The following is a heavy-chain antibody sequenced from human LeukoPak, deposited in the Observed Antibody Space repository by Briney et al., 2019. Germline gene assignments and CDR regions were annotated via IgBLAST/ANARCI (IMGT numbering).Heavy chain of an antibody. CDR2: IWYDGSNK. CDR3: ARGPSNPLLVATFSGGTDFDY. D-gene: IGHD5-12*01. Sequence: SGGSLRLSCAASGFTFSSYGMHWVRQAPGKGLEWVAVIWYDGSNKYYADSVKGRFTISRDNSKNTLYLQMNSLRAEDTAVYYCARGPSNPLLVATFSGGTDFDYWGQGTLVIVSS. V-gene: IGHV3-33*01. CDR1: GFTFSSYG. J-gene: IGHJ4*02.